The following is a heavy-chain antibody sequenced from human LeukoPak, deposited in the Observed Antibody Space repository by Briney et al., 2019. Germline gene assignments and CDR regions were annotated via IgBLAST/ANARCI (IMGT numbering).Heavy chain of an antibody. D-gene: IGHD2-15*01. V-gene: IGHV4-34*01. J-gene: IGHJ4*02. CDR3: ARGLTFHGGHNNIVGNFDY. CDR1: GGSFSGYY. CDR2: INHSGST. Sequence: SETLSLTCAVYGGSFSGYYWSWIRQPPGKGLEWIGEINHSGSTNYNPSLKSRVTISVDTSKSQFSLKLSSVTAADTAVYYCARGLTFHGGHNNIVGNFDYWGQGTLVTVSS.